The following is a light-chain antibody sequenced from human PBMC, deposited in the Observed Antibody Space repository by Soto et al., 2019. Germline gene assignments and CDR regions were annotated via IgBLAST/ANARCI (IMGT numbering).Light chain of an antibody. J-gene: IGKJ1*01. CDR3: QQYNSYST. V-gene: IGKV1-5*03. CDR2: KAS. Sequence: DIQMTQSPSTLSASVGDRVTFTCRASQSISSWLAWYQQKPGKAPKLPIYKASSLESGVPSRFSGSGSGTEFTLTISSLQPDDFATYYCQQYNSYSTFGQGTKVEIE. CDR1: QSISSW.